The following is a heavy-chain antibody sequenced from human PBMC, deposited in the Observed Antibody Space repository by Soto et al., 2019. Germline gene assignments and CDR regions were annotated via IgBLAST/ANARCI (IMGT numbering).Heavy chain of an antibody. J-gene: IGHJ1*01. CDR1: GFTFSSYA. V-gene: IGHV3-23*01. CDR3: AMSIYGSGWRYLFPF. D-gene: IGHD6-19*01. CDR2: ISASSDHT. Sequence: GGSLRLSCAASGFTFSSYAMSWVRQAPGRGLEWVSAISASSDHTFYADSVKGRFSISRDNSKNTMYLQVNSLRAEDTAAYYCAMSIYGSGWRYLFPFCGQGSLVTVSS.